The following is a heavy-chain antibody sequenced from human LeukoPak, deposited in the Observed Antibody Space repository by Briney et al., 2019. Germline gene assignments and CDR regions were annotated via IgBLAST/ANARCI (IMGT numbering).Heavy chain of an antibody. V-gene: IGHV4-59*12. J-gene: IGHJ4*02. CDR1: GGSISSYY. D-gene: IGHD3-22*01. Sequence: SETLSLTCTVSGGSISSYYWTFIRQPPGKGLEWIGYIYYSGSTNYNPSLKSRVTISVDTSKNQFSLKLSSGTAADTAVYYCARGVRDSSGYYYFDYWGQGTLVTVSS. CDR2: IYYSGST. CDR3: ARGVRDSSGYYYFDY.